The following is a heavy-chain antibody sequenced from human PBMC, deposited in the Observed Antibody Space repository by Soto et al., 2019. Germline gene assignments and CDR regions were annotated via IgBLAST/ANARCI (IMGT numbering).Heavy chain of an antibody. J-gene: IGHJ6*02. CDR1: LFTFSSYG. CDR2: IWYDGSKT. D-gene: IGHD6-19*01. CDR3: ARDAPYSSGWSNYYYGMDV. Sequence: PVWSLRLSCSASLFTFSSYGMHLVLHSPVKLLEWVAVIWYDGSKTHYSDSVKGRFTISRDDSKNTLYLQMNSLRVEDTAVYYCARDAPYSSGWSNYYYGMDVWGQGTTVTVSS. V-gene: IGHV3-33*01.